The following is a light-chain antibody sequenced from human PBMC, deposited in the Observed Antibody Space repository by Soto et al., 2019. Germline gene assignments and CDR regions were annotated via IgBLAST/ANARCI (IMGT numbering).Light chain of an antibody. CDR1: QGISSY. Sequence: DIKLTQSPSFLSASVGDRVTITCRASQGISSYLAWYQRKPGKAPKLLIYAASTLQSGVPSRFSGSGSGTEFTLTISSLQPEDCATYYCQQLNTYPLTFGGGTKVEIK. V-gene: IGKV1-9*01. J-gene: IGKJ4*01. CDR3: QQLNTYPLT. CDR2: AAS.